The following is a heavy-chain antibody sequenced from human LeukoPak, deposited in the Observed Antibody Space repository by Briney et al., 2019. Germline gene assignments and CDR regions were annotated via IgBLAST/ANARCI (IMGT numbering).Heavy chain of an antibody. D-gene: IGHD6-19*01. CDR3: ARDDSSGWYGH. CDR1: GFIFSSYW. Sequence: GGSLRLSCAASGFIFSSYWMHWVRHAPGKGLAWVSRINTDGSSTSYADSVKGRFTISRDNAKNSLYLQMNSLRAEDTAVYYCARDDSSGWYGHWGQGTLVTVSS. CDR2: INTDGSST. J-gene: IGHJ5*02. V-gene: IGHV3-74*01.